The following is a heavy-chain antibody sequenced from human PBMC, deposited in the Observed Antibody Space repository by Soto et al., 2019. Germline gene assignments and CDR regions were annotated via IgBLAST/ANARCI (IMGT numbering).Heavy chain of an antibody. CDR3: AHYALQH. Sequence: QISLKESGPTLVKPTQTLTLTCTFSGFSLSTTGVGVGWIRQHPGKAREWLALIYWDDDKRYSPSLRSRLTITKDTSKHQVVLTMTNMDPVDTGTYYCAHYALQHWGQGTLVTVSS. CDR1: GFSLSTTGVG. D-gene: IGHD2-2*01. V-gene: IGHV2-5*02. CDR2: IYWDDDK. J-gene: IGHJ1*01.